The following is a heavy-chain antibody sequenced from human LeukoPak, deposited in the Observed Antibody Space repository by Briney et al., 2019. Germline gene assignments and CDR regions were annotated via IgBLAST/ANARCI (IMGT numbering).Heavy chain of an antibody. Sequence: SETLSLTCSVFGGSISSSSYYWGWIRQPPGKGLEWIGSIYYSGSSYYNPSLKSRVTISVDTSKNQFSLKLTPVTAADTAVYYCAGRDCTSTTCYAGSYYFDYWGQGTLVTVSS. J-gene: IGHJ4*02. CDR2: IYYSGSS. CDR1: GGSISSSSYY. D-gene: IGHD2-2*01. CDR3: AGRDCTSTTCYAGSYYFDY. V-gene: IGHV4-39*01.